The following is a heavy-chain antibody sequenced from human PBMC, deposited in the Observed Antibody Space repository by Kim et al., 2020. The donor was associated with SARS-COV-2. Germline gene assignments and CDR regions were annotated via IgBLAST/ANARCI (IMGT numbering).Heavy chain of an antibody. Sequence: AYAASVKGRFTISRDDSKNTAYLQMSSLKNEDTAVYYCTRPSGSGSYPDYWGQGTLVTVSS. V-gene: IGHV3-73*01. D-gene: IGHD3-10*01. J-gene: IGHJ4*02. CDR3: TRPSGSGSYPDY.